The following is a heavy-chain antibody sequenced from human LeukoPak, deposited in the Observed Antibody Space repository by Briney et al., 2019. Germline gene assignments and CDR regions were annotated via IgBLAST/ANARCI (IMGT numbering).Heavy chain of an antibody. CDR3: ARGWQQHLVRGVGWFDP. J-gene: IGHJ5*02. CDR1: GFTFSSYS. Sequence: GGSLRLSCAASGFTFSSYSMNWVRQAPGKGLEWVSSISSSSSYIYYTDSVKGRFTISRDNAKNSLYLEMNSLRAEDTAVYYCARGWQQHLVRGVGWFDPWGQGTLVTVSS. V-gene: IGHV3-21*01. CDR2: ISSSSSYI. D-gene: IGHD6-13*01.